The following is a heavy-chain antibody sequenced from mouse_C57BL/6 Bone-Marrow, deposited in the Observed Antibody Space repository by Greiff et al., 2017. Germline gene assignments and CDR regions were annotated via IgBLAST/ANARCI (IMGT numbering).Heavy chain of an antibody. CDR3: ARRLHYYGRSGGYFDY. J-gene: IGHJ2*01. V-gene: IGHV5-9*01. CDR2: ISGGGGNT. Sequence: EVKLMESGGGLVKPGGSLKLSCAASGFTFSSYTMSWVRQTPEKRLEWVATISGGGGNTYYPDSVKGRFTISRDNAKNTLYLQMSSLRSEDTALYYCARRLHYYGRSGGYFDYWGQGTTLTVSS. CDR1: GFTFSSYT. D-gene: IGHD1-1*01.